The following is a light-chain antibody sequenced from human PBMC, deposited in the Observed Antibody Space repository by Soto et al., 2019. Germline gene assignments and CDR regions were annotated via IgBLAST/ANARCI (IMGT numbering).Light chain of an antibody. CDR2: GAS. Sequence: EIVLTQSPGTLSLSPGERATLSCRASQSVSSSYLAWYQQKPGQAPRLLIYGASSRATGIPDRFSGSGSGTDFTLTISRLEREDVAVYYCHQSDSSPLAFGGGTKVEIK. V-gene: IGKV3-20*01. CDR3: HQSDSSPLA. CDR1: QSVSSSY. J-gene: IGKJ4*01.